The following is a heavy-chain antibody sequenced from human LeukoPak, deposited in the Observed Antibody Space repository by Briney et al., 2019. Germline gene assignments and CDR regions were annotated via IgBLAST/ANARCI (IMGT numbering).Heavy chain of an antibody. V-gene: IGHV3-74*01. CDR3: TRELPRKVTLDY. J-gene: IGHJ4*01. Sequence: QAGGSLRLSCAASGFTFISYGMQWRRQAPGKGLVWVSRINTDGSSTSYADSVKGRFNVSRDNAKNTLYLQVNSLRAEDTAVYFCTRELPRKVTLDYWGQGTLVTVSS. CDR2: INTDGSST. CDR1: GFTFISYG. D-gene: IGHD2-21*02.